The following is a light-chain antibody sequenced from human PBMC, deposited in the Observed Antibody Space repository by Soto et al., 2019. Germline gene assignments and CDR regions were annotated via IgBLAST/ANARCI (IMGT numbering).Light chain of an antibody. CDR2: EVS. J-gene: IGLJ3*02. V-gene: IGLV2-8*01. CDR1: SSDVGAYNY. Sequence: QSALTQPPSASGSPGQSVTIFCTGTSSDVGAYNYVSWYQQHPGKAPKLMIYEVSKRPSGVPDRFSGSKSGNRASLTVSGLQADDEADYYRSSSAGRSKRVFGGGTKLTVL. CDR3: SSSAGRSKRV.